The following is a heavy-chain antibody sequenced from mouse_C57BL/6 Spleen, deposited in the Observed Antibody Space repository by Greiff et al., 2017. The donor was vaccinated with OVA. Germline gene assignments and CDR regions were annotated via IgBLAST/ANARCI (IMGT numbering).Heavy chain of an antibody. D-gene: IGHD2-4*01. J-gene: IGHJ4*01. V-gene: IGHV5-4*01. Sequence: DVKLVESGGGLVKPGGSLKLSCAASGFTFSSYAMSWVRQTPEKRLEWVATISDGGSYTYYPDNVKGRFTISRDNAKNNLYLQMSHLKSEDTAMYYCAREGGSTMITTRYAMDYWGQGTSVTVSS. CDR2: ISDGGSYT. CDR1: GFTFSSYA. CDR3: AREGGSTMITTRYAMDY.